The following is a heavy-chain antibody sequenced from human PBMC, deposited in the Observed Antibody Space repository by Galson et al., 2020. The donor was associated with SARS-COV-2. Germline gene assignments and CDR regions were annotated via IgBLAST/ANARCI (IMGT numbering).Heavy chain of an antibody. J-gene: IGHJ5*02. V-gene: IGHV1-8*01. CDR1: GYTFTSFD. CDR3: ATSRRRDAPALAGGWLDP. CDR2: INPKSGNT. Sequence: ASVKVSCKASGYTFTSFDINWVRQATGQRPAWMGWINPKSGNTDYAQKLKGRFTITRNNSINTAYMELSSLRSEDTAIYYCATSRRRDAPALAGGWLDPWGQGAQLTVSS. D-gene: IGHD2-15*01.